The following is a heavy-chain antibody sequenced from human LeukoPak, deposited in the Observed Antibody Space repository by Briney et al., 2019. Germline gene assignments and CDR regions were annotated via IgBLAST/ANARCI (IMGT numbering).Heavy chain of an antibody. V-gene: IGHV4-30-4*08. CDR1: GGSISSGDYY. D-gene: IGHD6-6*01. Sequence: PSETLSLTCTVSGGSISSGDYYWSWIRQPPGKGLEWIGYIYYSGSTYYNPSLKSRVIISVDTSKNQFSLKLSSVTAADTAVYYCARDMGQVASILKKNSRSSGGHFDYWGQGTLVTVSS. J-gene: IGHJ4*02. CDR3: ARDMGQVASILKKNSRSSGGHFDY. CDR2: IYYSGST.